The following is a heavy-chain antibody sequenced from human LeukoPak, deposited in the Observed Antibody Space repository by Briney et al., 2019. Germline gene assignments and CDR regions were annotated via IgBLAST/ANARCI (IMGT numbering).Heavy chain of an antibody. CDR1: GGSISSGSYY. V-gene: IGHV4-39*01. J-gene: IGHJ3*02. CDR3: ARLAFDAFDI. Sequence: SETLSLTCTVSGGSISSGSYYWGWIRQPPGKGLEWIGSIYYTGSPYYNPSLKSRVTISVDTSKNQFSLKLSSVTAADTAVYYCARLAFDAFDIWGQGTMVTVSS. CDR2: IYYTGSP.